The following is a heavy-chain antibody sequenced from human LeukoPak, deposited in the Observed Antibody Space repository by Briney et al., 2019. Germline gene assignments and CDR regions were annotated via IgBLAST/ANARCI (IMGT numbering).Heavy chain of an antibody. CDR2: IKPKTNNDAT. CDR3: ARRDCWSFSCYSFDY. J-gene: IGHJ4*02. D-gene: IGHD2-2*01. V-gene: IGHV3-73*01. CDR1: GFSFSDFD. Sequence: PGGSLRLSCAASGFSFSDFDIHWVRQVSGKGLEWVGRIKPKTNNDATAYAASVKGRFTISRDDSKNTAYLQMNSLKTEDTAVYFCARRDCWSFSCYSFDYWGQGILVTVSS.